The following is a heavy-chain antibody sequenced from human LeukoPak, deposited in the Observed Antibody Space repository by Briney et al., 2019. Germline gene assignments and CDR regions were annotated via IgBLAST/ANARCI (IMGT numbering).Heavy chain of an antibody. V-gene: IGHV3-7*01. CDR1: GFTFSSYS. J-gene: IGHJ4*02. CDR3: ARDTLGEGEDANYAVYYFDY. Sequence: GGSLRLSCAASGFTFSSYSMNWVRQAPGKGLEWVANIKQDGNEKYYADSVKGRFTISRDNGKNSLDLQMNSLRADDTAVYYCARDTLGEGEDANYAVYYFDYWGQGTVVTVSS. D-gene: IGHD4/OR15-4a*01. CDR2: IKQDGNEK.